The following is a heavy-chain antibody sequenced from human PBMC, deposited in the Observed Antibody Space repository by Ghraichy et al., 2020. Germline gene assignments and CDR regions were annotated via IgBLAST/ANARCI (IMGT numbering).Heavy chain of an antibody. D-gene: IGHD3-3*01. J-gene: IGHJ4*02. CDR3: AKGSLEWGFDY. V-gene: IGHV3-23*01. CDR1: GFTFSSYA. Sequence: RGSLRLSCAASGFTFSSYAMSWVRQAPGKGLEWVSGISGSGGSTYYADSVKGRFTISRDNSKNTMFMQMKSLRAEDTAVYYCAKGSLEWGFDYWGQGTRVTVSS. CDR2: ISGSGGST.